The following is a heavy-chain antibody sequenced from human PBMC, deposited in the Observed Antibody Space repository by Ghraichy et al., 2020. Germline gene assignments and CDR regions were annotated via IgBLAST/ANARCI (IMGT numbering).Heavy chain of an antibody. J-gene: IGHJ6*02. CDR2: IYYSGST. CDR1: GGSISSYY. CDR3: ARGEGIAARHLSSNYLLGWYYGMDV. V-gene: IGHV4-59*01. Sequence: SETLSLTCTVSGGSISSYYWSWIRQPPGKGLEWIGYIYYSGSTNYNPSLKSRVTISVDTSKNQFSLKLSSVTAADTAVYYCARGEGIAARHLSSNYLLGWYYGMDVWGQGTTVTVSS. D-gene: IGHD6-6*01.